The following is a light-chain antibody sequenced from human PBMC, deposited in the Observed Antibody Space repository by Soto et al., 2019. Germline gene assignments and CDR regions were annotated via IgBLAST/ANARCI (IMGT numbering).Light chain of an antibody. V-gene: IGLV1-51*01. CDR2: DNN. Sequence: QSVLTQPPSVSAAPGQKVTISCSGSSSNIGNNDVSWYQQVPGTAPRLLIHDNNKRPSGIPDRFSGSRSGTSATLGITGLQTGDEADYYCATWDSSLSTGVFGGGTKLTVL. CDR3: ATWDSSLSTGV. J-gene: IGLJ3*02. CDR1: SSNIGNND.